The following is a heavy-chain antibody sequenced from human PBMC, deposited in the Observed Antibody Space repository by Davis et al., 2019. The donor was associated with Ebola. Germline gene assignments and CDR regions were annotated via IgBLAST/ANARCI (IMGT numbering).Heavy chain of an antibody. Sequence: PGGSLRLSCTVSGDSISNNCCSWIWQPAGKGLEWIGRIYTSGSTNYNPSLKSRVTISVDTSKYQFSLKLSSVTAADTAVYYCARGGWGCGGDCYYLYYYYYGIDVWGQGTTVTVSS. CDR3: ARGGWGCGGDCYYLYYYYYGIDV. J-gene: IGHJ6*02. D-gene: IGHD2-21*01. CDR2: IYTSGST. CDR1: GDSISNNC. V-gene: IGHV4-4*07.